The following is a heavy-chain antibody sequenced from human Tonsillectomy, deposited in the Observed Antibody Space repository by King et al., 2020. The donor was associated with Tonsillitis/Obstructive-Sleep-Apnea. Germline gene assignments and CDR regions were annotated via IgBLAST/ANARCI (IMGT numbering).Heavy chain of an antibody. CDR1: GYSFTSYW. J-gene: IGHJ6*03. V-gene: IGHV5-10-1*01. CDR3: ASAYYYYYMDV. Sequence: EVQLVESGAEVKKPGESLRISCKGSGYSFTSYWISWVRQMPGKGLEWMGRIDPSDSYSNYRPSFQGHVTISADKSISTAYLQWSSLKASETAMYYCASAYYYYYMDVWGKGTTVTVSS. CDR2: IDPSDSYS.